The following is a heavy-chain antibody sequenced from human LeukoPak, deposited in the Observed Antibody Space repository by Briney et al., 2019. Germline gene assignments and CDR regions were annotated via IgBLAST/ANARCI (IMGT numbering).Heavy chain of an antibody. Sequence: GGSLRLSCEASGFTFGNFGMTWVRQAPGKGLQWVSGITGSSTWTYYAASVKSRSTVSRDNSQNTLHLQMNSLRADDTAVYYCARELVSSGTGYFDLWGRGTLVTVSS. J-gene: IGHJ2*01. CDR3: ARELVSSGTGYFDL. V-gene: IGHV3-23*01. CDR2: ITGSSTWT. CDR1: GFTFGNFG. D-gene: IGHD3-10*01.